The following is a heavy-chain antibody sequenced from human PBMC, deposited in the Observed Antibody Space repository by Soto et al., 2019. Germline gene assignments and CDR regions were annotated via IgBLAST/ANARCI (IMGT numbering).Heavy chain of an antibody. V-gene: IGHV4-31*03. CDR3: ARFGLGYCSGGSCYPYYYYYGMDV. D-gene: IGHD2-15*01. Sequence: SETLSLTCTVSGGSISSGGYYWSWIRQHPGKGLEWIGYIYYSGSTYYNPSLKSRVTISVDTSKNQFSLKPSSVTAADTAVYYCARFGLGYCSGGSCYPYYYYYGMDVWGQGTTVTVSS. CDR1: GGSISSGGYY. CDR2: IYYSGST. J-gene: IGHJ6*02.